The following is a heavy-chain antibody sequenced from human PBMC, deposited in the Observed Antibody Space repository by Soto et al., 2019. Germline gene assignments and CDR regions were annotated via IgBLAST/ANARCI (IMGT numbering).Heavy chain of an antibody. CDR1: GGTFSSYA. CDR2: IIPIFGTA. J-gene: IGHJ4*02. D-gene: IGHD4-17*01. Sequence: ASVKVSCEASGGTFSSYAISWVRQAPGQGLEWMGGIIPIFGTANYAQKFQGRVTITADESTSTAYMELSSLRSEDTAVYYCARDRPREGDYVLWVFDYWGQGTLVTVSS. CDR3: ARDRPREGDYVLWVFDY. V-gene: IGHV1-69*13.